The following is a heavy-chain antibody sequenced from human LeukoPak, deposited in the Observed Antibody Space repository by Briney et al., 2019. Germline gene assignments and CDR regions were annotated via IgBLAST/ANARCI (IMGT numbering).Heavy chain of an antibody. CDR1: GGSISSYY. Sequence: SETLSLTCSVSGGSISSYYWSWIRQPPGRGLEWIGSIYHSGSTFYNPSLKSRVTISVDTSKNQFSLKLSSVTAADTAMFYCARGLGPGNWFDPWGQGTLVTVSS. CDR3: ARGLGPGNWFDP. CDR2: IYHSGST. J-gene: IGHJ5*02. D-gene: IGHD3-10*01. V-gene: IGHV4-38-2*02.